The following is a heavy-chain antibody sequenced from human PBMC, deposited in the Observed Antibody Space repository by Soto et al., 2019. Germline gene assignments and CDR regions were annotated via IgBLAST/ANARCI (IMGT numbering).Heavy chain of an antibody. Sequence: SETLSLTCTVSGVSISSGDYYWSWIRQPPGKGLEWIGYIYYSGSTYYNPSLKSRVTISVDTSKNQFSLKLSSVTAADTAVYYCARNPYSGSYYGMDVWGQGTTGTVSS. V-gene: IGHV4-30-4*01. D-gene: IGHD1-26*01. CDR3: ARNPYSGSYYGMDV. CDR2: IYYSGST. J-gene: IGHJ6*02. CDR1: GVSISSGDYY.